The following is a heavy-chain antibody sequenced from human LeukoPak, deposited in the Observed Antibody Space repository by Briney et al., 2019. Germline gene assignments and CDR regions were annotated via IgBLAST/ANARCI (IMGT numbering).Heavy chain of an antibody. Sequence: ASVKVSCKAPGYTFTGYYMHWVRQAPGQGLEWMGWINPNSGGTNYAQKFQGRVTMTRDTSISTAYMELSRLRSDDTAVYYCARDFIGGYVPYYFDYWGQGTLVTVSS. D-gene: IGHD5-12*01. V-gene: IGHV1-2*02. CDR2: INPNSGGT. CDR1: GYTFTGYY. J-gene: IGHJ4*02. CDR3: ARDFIGGYVPYYFDY.